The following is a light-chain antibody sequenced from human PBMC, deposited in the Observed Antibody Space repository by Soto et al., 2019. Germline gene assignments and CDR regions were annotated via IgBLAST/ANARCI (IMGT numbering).Light chain of an antibody. V-gene: IGKV1-39*01. CDR2: AAS. CDR3: QQSYSTPRT. J-gene: IGKJ3*01. CDR1: QSISSY. Sequence: DIQMTQSPSSLSASVGDRVTITCRASQSISSYLNWYQQKPGKAPKLLIYAASSLQSVVPSRFTGSGSGTDFTLTISSLQPEDFAPYYCQQSYSTPRTFGPGTKVDIK.